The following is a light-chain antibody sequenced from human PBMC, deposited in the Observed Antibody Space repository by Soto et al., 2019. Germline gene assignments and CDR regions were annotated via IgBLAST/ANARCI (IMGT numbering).Light chain of an antibody. V-gene: IGLV1-40*01. CDR2: GNS. CDR3: QSHDSSLSAWV. J-gene: IGLJ3*02. CDR1: SSNIGAGYD. Sequence: QSVLTQPPSVSGAPGQRVTISCTGSSSNIGAGYDVHWYQQLPGTAPKLLIYGNSNRPSGVPDRFSGSKSGTSASLAITGLQAEDEADYYCQSHDSSLSAWVFGGGTQLTVL.